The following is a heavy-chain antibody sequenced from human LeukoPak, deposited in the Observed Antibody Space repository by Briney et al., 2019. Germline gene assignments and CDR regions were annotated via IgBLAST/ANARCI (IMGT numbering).Heavy chain of an antibody. Sequence: GASVKVSCKASGYTFTSYGISWVRQAPGQGLEWMGWISAYNGNTNYAQKLQGRVTMTTDTSTSTAYMELRSLRSDDTAVYYCARDLSGCGDYLDYYYYGMDVWGQGTTVTVSS. V-gene: IGHV1-18*01. CDR2: ISAYNGNT. CDR1: GYTFTSYG. CDR3: ARDLSGCGDYLDYYYYGMDV. J-gene: IGHJ6*02. D-gene: IGHD4-17*01.